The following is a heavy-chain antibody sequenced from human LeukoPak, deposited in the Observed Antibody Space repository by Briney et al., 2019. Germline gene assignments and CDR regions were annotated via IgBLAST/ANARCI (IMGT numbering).Heavy chain of an antibody. Sequence: KPSETLSLTCTVSGGSISSYYWSWIRQPPGKRLEWIGYIYYSGSTNYNPSLKSRVTISVDTSKNQFSLKLSSVTAADTAVYYCAGPTTVTTVDYWGQGTLVTVSS. CDR1: GGSISSYY. J-gene: IGHJ4*02. CDR3: AGPTTVTTVDY. D-gene: IGHD4-17*01. V-gene: IGHV4-59*01. CDR2: IYYSGST.